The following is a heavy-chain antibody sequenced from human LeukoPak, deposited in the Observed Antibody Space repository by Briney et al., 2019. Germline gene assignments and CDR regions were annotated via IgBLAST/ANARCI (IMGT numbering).Heavy chain of an antibody. J-gene: IGHJ4*02. Sequence: GGSLRLSCAASGLTFNNYWMHWVRQAPGKGLVWVSRIDTDGTSTSYADAVKGRFTISRDNGKNTLYLQMNSLRAEDTALYYCARPYYDSSGYQYPPDYWGQGTLVTVSS. CDR2: IDTDGTST. D-gene: IGHD3-22*01. CDR3: ARPYYDSSGYQYPPDY. CDR1: GLTFNNYW. V-gene: IGHV3-74*01.